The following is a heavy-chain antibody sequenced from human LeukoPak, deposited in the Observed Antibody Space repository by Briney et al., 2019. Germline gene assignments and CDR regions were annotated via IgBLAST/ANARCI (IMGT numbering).Heavy chain of an antibody. D-gene: IGHD3-10*02. CDR2: ISSSGSTI. J-gene: IGHJ6*04. CDR3: AELGITMIGGV. V-gene: IGHV3-48*03. CDR1: GFTFSSYE. Sequence: GGSLRLSCAASGFTFSSYEMNWVHQAPGKGLEWVSYISSSGSTIYYADSVKGRFTISGDNAKNSLYLQMNSLRAEDTAVYYCAELGITMIGGVWGKGTTVTISS.